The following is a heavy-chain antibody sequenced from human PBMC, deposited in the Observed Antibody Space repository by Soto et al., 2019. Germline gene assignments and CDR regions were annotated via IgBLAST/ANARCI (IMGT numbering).Heavy chain of an antibody. CDR2: IHYRGTT. V-gene: IGHV4-31*03. CDR1: GGSITGAYS. D-gene: IGHD2-15*01. J-gene: IGHJ6*02. Sequence: SEPLSLPCNVSGGSITGAYSCNWIRQHPGKGLEWIGSIHYRGTTDYNPSLKSRITISLDRSKNQFALKLSSVTAADTAVYYCARVRDSFGLDVWGQGTTVTVSS. CDR3: ARVRDSFGLDV.